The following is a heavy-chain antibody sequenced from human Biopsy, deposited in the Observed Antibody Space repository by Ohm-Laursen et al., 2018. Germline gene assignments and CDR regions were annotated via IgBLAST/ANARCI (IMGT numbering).Heavy chain of an antibody. Sequence: SSVKVSCKVPGGTFSNYGVNWVRQAPGQGLEWLGGNIPILGTGNYAQKFQDRVTVAADASTSTATMELRSLRSDDTAVYYCATKLTGYFHHWGQGTLVIVSS. D-gene: IGHD3-9*01. CDR1: GGTFSNYG. J-gene: IGHJ1*01. CDR3: ATKLTGYFHH. CDR2: NIPILGTG. V-gene: IGHV1-69*01.